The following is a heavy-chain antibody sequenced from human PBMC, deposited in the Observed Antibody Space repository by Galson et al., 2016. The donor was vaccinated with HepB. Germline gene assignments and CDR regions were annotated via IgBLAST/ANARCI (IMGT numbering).Heavy chain of an antibody. Sequence: SLRLSCATSGFTFTHHQMHWVRQVPGKGLLWVSRIEPDGSRPIYADSVKGRFTISRDNAESTLYLQMNSLRADDTAVYYCARDLSGPDYWGQGTLVTVSP. CDR3: ARDLSGPDY. CDR2: IEPDGSRP. J-gene: IGHJ4*02. V-gene: IGHV3-74*01. CDR1: GFTFTHHQ.